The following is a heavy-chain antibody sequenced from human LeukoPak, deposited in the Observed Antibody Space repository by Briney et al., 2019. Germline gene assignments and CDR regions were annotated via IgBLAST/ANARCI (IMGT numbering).Heavy chain of an antibody. D-gene: IGHD3-9*01. CDR1: GGPFSSYA. V-gene: IGHV1-46*01. CDR2: INPSGGST. Sequence: GASVKVSCKASGGPFSSYAISWVRQAPGQGLEWMGIINPSGGSTSYAQKLQGRVTMTTDTSTSTAYMELRSLRSDDTAVYYCARGPALYYDISSYWGQGTLVTVSS. CDR3: ARGPALYYDISSY. J-gene: IGHJ4*02.